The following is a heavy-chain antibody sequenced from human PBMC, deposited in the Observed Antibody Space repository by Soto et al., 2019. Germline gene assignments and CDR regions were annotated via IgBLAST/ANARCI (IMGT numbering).Heavy chain of an antibody. Sequence: DSVKVCCQASGYTFTSYDINWVRQATGQGLEWMGWMNPNSGNTGYAQKFQGRVTMTRNTSISTAYMELNSLRAEDTAVYYCARRGIAAADPYYYGMDVWGQGTAVTVSS. CDR1: GYTFTSYD. D-gene: IGHD6-13*01. J-gene: IGHJ6*02. CDR3: ARRGIAAADPYYYGMDV. V-gene: IGHV1-8*01. CDR2: MNPNSGNT.